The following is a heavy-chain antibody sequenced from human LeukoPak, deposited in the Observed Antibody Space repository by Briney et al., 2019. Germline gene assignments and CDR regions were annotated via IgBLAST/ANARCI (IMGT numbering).Heavy chain of an antibody. D-gene: IGHD3-10*01. J-gene: IGHJ6*02. Sequence: QTGGSLRLSCATSGFTFSNYWMSWVRQAPGKGLEWVANMDQDGSKIYYVDSVKGRFTISRDNAKNSLYLQMNSLRAEDTALYYCGKDISAGGMDVWGQGTTVTVSS. V-gene: IGHV3-7*03. CDR2: MDQDGSKI. CDR1: GFTFSNYW. CDR3: GKDISAGGMDV.